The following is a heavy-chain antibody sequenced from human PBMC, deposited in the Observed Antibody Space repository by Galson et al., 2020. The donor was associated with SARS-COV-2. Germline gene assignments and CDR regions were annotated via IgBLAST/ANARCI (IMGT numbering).Heavy chain of an antibody. D-gene: IGHD3-3*01. J-gene: IGHJ6*02. Sequence: ASVKVSCKASGYTFIKYDINWVRQAPGQGLEWMGWISVYNGNTNYAQKFQGRVTMTTDTSTSTAYMELRSLRADDTAVYYCARVESDYDFWSGHGGMDVWGQGTTVTVSS. V-gene: IGHV1-18*01. CDR2: ISVYNGNT. CDR3: ARVESDYDFWSGHGGMDV. CDR1: GYTFIKYD.